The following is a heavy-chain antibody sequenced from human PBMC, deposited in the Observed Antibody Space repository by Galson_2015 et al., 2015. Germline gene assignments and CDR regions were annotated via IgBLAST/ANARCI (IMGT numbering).Heavy chain of an antibody. Sequence: SVKVSCKASGYTFTSYDINWVRQATGQGLEWMGWMNLQSCNTGSAQKFQGRVTMTRSTSISTAYMELSSLRSEDTAVYYCARAYGDLDVWGQGTTVTVSS. CDR2: MNLQSCNT. D-gene: IGHD3-16*01. CDR3: ARAYGDLDV. V-gene: IGHV1-8*01. J-gene: IGHJ6*02. CDR1: GYTFTSYD.